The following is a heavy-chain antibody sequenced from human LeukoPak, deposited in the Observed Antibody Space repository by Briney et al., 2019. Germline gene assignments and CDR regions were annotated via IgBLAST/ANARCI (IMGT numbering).Heavy chain of an antibody. CDR3: AVSLTTGGIFDY. J-gene: IGHJ4*02. D-gene: IGHD1/OR15-1a*01. CDR2: INPDGSDK. CDR1: GFTFSRQW. V-gene: IGHV3-7*02. Sequence: GGSLRLSCAASGFTFSRQWMSWVRQAPGKGLEWVANINPDGSDKYYVDSVKGRFTISRDNAKSSLYLQMNSLRAEDTAVYYCAVSLTTGGIFDYWGQGTLVTVSS.